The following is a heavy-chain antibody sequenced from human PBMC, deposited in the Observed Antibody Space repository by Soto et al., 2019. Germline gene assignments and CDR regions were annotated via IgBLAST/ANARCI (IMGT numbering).Heavy chain of an antibody. CDR1: GCSISSYY. J-gene: IGHJ4*02. D-gene: IGHD6-6*01. V-gene: IGHV4-59*01. CDR2: IYYSGST. Sequence: PSETLSLTCTVSGCSISSYYWSWIRQPPGKGLEWIGYIYYSGSTNYNPSLKSRVTISVDTSKNQFSLKLSSVTAADTAVYYCARDVVYSSSSDWGQGTLVTVSS. CDR3: ARDVVYSSSSD.